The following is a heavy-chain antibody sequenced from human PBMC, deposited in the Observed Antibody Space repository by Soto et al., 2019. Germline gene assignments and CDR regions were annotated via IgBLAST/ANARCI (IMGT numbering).Heavy chain of an antibody. Sequence: GGPLRLSCAASGFTFSTYPMSWVRQAPGKGLEWVSGISGSGISTYYTDSVKGRFTISRDNSKNTVFLQMNSLRDEDTAVYYCVKPPVITASYYYYDMDVWGQGTTVTVSS. D-gene: IGHD4-4*01. J-gene: IGHJ6*02. CDR1: GFTFSTYP. V-gene: IGHV3-23*01. CDR3: VKPPVITASYYYYDMDV. CDR2: ISGSGIST.